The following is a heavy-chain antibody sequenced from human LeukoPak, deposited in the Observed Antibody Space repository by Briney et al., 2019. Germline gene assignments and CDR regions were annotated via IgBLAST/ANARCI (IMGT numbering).Heavy chain of an antibody. D-gene: IGHD5-12*01. J-gene: IGHJ5*02. V-gene: IGHV1-69*04. Sequence: SVTVSCTASGGTFSSYAISWVRQAPGQGLEWMGRIIPILGIANYAQTFQGRVTITADKSTSTAYMELSSLRSEDTAVYYCARDIVATIHWFDPWGQGTLVTVSS. CDR2: IIPILGIA. CDR3: ARDIVATIHWFDP. CDR1: GGTFSSYA.